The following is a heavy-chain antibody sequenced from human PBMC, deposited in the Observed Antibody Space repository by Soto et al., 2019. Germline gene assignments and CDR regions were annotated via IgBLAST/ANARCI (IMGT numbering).Heavy chain of an antibody. CDR2: VYNSGST. CDR1: GGSISRYY. J-gene: IGHJ4*02. CDR3: VRDEGAMDY. D-gene: IGHD1-26*01. Sequence: PSETLSLTCTVSGGSISRYYWSWIRQPPGKGLEWIGYVYNSGSTDYSPSFKSRVTISVDTSRNQFSLKLSSVTAADTAVYYCVRDEGAMDYWGQGALVTVSS. V-gene: IGHV4-59*01.